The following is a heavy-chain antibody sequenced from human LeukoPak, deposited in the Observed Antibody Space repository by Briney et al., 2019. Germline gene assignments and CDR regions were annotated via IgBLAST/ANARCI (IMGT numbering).Heavy chain of an antibody. V-gene: IGHV3-9*01. CDR3: ARGGSGYSYGKIDY. CDR1: GFTFDDYA. Sequence: GGSLRLSCAASGFTFDDYAMHWVRQAPGKGLEWVSGISWNSGSIGYADSVKGRFTISRDNAKNSLYLQMNSLRAEDTAVYYCARGGSGYSYGKIDYWGQGTLVTVSS. J-gene: IGHJ4*02. D-gene: IGHD5-18*01. CDR2: ISWNSGSI.